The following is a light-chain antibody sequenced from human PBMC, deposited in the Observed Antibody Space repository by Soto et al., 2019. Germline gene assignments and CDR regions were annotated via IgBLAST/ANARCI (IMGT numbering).Light chain of an antibody. CDR3: QHYNNWPPLT. Sequence: EIVMTQSPVTLSVSPGERATLSCRASQSVTSNLAWYQQKPGQAPRLLIYAASTRATGIPARFSGSGSGTEFTLTISSLQSEDFAVYYCQHYNNWPPLTFGGETKVEIK. J-gene: IGKJ4*01. CDR2: AAS. CDR1: QSVTSN. V-gene: IGKV3-15*01.